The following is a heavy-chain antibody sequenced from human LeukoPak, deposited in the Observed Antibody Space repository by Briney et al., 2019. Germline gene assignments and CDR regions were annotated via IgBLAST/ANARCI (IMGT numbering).Heavy chain of an antibody. CDR3: ARDCTNGRCYGTFDY. Sequence: NSSETLSLTCTVSGGSISSYYWSWIRQPPGKGLEWIGYIYYSGSTNYNPSLQSRVTISVDTSKNQFSLRLTSVTAADTAVYFCARDCTNGRCYGTFDYWGQGTLVTVSS. CDR2: IYYSGST. CDR1: GGSISSYY. D-gene: IGHD2-2*01. J-gene: IGHJ4*02. V-gene: IGHV4-59*01.